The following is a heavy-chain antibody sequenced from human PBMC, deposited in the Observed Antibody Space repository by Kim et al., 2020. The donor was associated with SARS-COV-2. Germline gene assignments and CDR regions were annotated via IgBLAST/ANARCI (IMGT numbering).Heavy chain of an antibody. Sequence: SETLSLTCTVSGGSISSSSYYWGWIRQPPGKGLEWIGSIYYSGSTYYNPSLKSRVTISVDTSKNQFSLKLSSVTAADTAVYYCASGSGYQRVFDYWGQGTLVTVSS. CDR3: ASGSGYQRVFDY. J-gene: IGHJ4*02. D-gene: IGHD3-3*01. V-gene: IGHV4-39*01. CDR2: IYYSGST. CDR1: GGSISSSSYY.